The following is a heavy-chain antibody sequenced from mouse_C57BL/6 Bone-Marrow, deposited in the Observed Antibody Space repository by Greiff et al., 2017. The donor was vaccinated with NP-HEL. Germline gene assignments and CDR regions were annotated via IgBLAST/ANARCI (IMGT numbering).Heavy chain of an antibody. V-gene: IGHV5-4*01. CDR3: AREGGYYGYPYYYAMDY. D-gene: IGHD2-14*01. CDR2: ISDGGSYT. CDR1: GFTFSSYA. Sequence: EVQVVESGGGLVKPGGSLKLSCAASGFTFSSYAMSWVRQTPEKRLEWVATISDGGSYTYYPDNVKGRFTISRDNAKNNLYLQMSQLKSEDTAMYYCAREGGYYGYPYYYAMDYWGQGTSGTVSS. J-gene: IGHJ4*01.